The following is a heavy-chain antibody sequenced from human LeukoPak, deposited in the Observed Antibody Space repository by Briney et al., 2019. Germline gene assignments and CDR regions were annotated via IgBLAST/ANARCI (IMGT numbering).Heavy chain of an antibody. D-gene: IGHD6-13*01. V-gene: IGHV3-11*01. CDR3: ARTYSSSAYMDV. Sequence: GGSLRLSRAASGFTFSDYYMSWIRQAPGKGLEWVSYISSSGSTIYYADSVKGRFTISRDNAKNSLYLQMNSLRAEDTAVYYCARTYSSSAYMDVWGKGTTVTISS. CDR2: ISSSGSTI. J-gene: IGHJ6*03. CDR1: GFTFSDYY.